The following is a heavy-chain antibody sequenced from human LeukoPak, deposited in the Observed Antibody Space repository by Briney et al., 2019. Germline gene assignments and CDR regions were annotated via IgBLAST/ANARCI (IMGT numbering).Heavy chain of an antibody. V-gene: IGHV1-2*02. CDR3: ASDLWGVGPSLVGYYFDH. Sequence: ASVKVSCKASEYTFTAYYMHWLRQAPGQGLEWMGWINPNSGGTNYAQNFQARVTMTRDTSISTAYMELSRLRSDDTAVYYCASDLWGVGPSLVGYYFDHWGQGTLVTVSS. CDR1: EYTFTAYY. D-gene: IGHD1-26*01. CDR2: INPNSGGT. J-gene: IGHJ4*02.